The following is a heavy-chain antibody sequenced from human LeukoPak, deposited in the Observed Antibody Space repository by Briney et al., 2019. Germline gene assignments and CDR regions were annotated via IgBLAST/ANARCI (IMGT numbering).Heavy chain of an antibody. Sequence: PSETLSLTCTVSGGSVSSGSYYWSWIRQPPGKGLEWIGYIYYSGSTNYNPSLKSRVTISVDTSKNQFSLKLSSVTAADTAVYYCARALWFGEPYFDYWGQGTLATVSS. CDR2: IYYSGST. V-gene: IGHV4-61*01. CDR1: GGSVSSGSYY. CDR3: ARALWFGEPYFDY. D-gene: IGHD3-10*01. J-gene: IGHJ4*02.